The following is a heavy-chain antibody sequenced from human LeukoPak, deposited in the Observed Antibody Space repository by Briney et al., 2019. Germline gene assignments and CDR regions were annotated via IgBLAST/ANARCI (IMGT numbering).Heavy chain of an antibody. Sequence: ASVKVSCKASGYTFTSCFIHWVRQAPGQGLEWMGVINPSGGSTSYAQKFQGRVTMTRDTSTSTVSMGLSSLRFEDTAVYYCARGPYSGDWHFDFWGQGTLVTVSS. D-gene: IGHD6-19*01. CDR3: ARGPYSGDWHFDF. J-gene: IGHJ4*02. CDR1: GYTFTSCF. V-gene: IGHV1-46*01. CDR2: INPSGGST.